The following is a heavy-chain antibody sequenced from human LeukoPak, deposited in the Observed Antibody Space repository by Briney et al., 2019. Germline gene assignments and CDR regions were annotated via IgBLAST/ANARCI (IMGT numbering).Heavy chain of an antibody. CDR2: IYYSGST. CDR3: ATLRYFDWSIGWFDP. J-gene: IGHJ5*02. Sequence: SETLSLTCTVSGGSISSSSYYWGWIRQPPGKGLEWIGSIYYSGSTYYNPSLKSRVTISVDTSKNQFSLKLSSVTAADTAVYYCATLRYFDWSIGWFDPWGQGTLVTVSS. D-gene: IGHD3-9*01. CDR1: GGSISSSSYY. V-gene: IGHV4-39*07.